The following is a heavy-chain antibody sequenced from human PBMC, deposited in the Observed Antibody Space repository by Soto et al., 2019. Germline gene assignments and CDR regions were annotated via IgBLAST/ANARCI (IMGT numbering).Heavy chain of an antibody. V-gene: IGHV1-18*01. Sequence: QVQLMQSGHELKKPGASVKVSCKASGYSFTSYGTSWVRQAPGRGLEWMGWISGYNGNTNYAQKFQGRVTMTTDTSTSTAYMDLRSLTSDDTAVYYCAKENTATSPSRYRFGMDVWGPGNTGTVAS. CDR1: GYSFTSYG. J-gene: IGHJ6*02. CDR2: ISGYNGNT. D-gene: IGHD4-17*01. CDR3: AKENTATSPSRYRFGMDV.